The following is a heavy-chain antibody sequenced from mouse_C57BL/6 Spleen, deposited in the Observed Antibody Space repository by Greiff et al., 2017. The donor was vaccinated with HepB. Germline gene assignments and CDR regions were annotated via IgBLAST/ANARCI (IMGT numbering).Heavy chain of an antibody. J-gene: IGHJ2*01. CDR2: IYPGSGST. V-gene: IGHV1-55*01. D-gene: IGHD1-1*02. CDR3: ARGGDFDY. CDR1: GYTFTSYW. Sequence: VQLKQPGAELVKPGASVKMSCKASGYTFTSYWITWVKQRPGQGLEWIGDIYPGSGSTNYNEKFKSKATLTVDKSSSTAYMQLSSLTSEDSAVYYCARGGDFDYWGQGTTLTVSS.